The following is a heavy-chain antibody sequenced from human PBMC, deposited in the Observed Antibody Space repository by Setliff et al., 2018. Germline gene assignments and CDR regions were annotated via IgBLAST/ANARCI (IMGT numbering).Heavy chain of an antibody. CDR1: GFTFSSYA. D-gene: IGHD3-3*01. J-gene: IGHJ4*02. Sequence: QPGGSLRLSCAASGFTFSSYAMSWVRQAPGKGLDWVSALSGTGGSTYYADSVKGRFTISRDNSKNTLYLQINSLRVEDTALYYCAKESGFWSGLSLDNWGQGTLVTVSS. CDR2: LSGTGGST. V-gene: IGHV3-23*01. CDR3: AKESGFWSGLSLDN.